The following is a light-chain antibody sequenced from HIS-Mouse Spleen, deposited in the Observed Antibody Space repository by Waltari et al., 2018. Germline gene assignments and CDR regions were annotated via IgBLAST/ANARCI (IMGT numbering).Light chain of an antibody. CDR1: NIGSKS. CDR3: QVWDSSSDRV. J-gene: IGLJ1*01. Sequence: SYVLTQPPSVSVAPGQTARITCGGNNIGSKSVHWYQQKPGQAPVLVVYDDSDRPSGIPERFSGSNSGNTATLTISWVEAGDEADYYCQVWDSSSDRVFGTGTKVTVL. CDR2: DDS. V-gene: IGLV3-21*02.